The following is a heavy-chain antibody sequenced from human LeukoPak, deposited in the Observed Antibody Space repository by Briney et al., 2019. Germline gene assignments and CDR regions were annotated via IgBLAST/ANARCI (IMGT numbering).Heavy chain of an antibody. CDR3: ARARSISYAFDY. CDR1: GFIFYNYA. J-gene: IGHJ4*02. V-gene: IGHV3-23*01. D-gene: IGHD2-2*01. CDR2: ISGPGDKT. Sequence: PGGSLRLSCAASGFIFYNYAINWVRRAPGKGLEWVSTISGPGDKTYLADSVKGRFTISRDSSKNTLYLQMNSLRAEDTAVYYCARARSISYAFDYWGQGTLVTVSS.